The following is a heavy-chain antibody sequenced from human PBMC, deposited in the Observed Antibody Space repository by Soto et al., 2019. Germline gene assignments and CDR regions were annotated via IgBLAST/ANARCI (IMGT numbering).Heavy chain of an antibody. CDR1: GGSINSGGYY. V-gene: IGHV4-31*03. J-gene: IGHJ4*02. CDR2: MYYSGST. D-gene: IGHD6-13*01. CDR3: ARGYRQSGYSSSWVFDY. Sequence: QVQLRESGPGLVKPSQTLSLTCTFSGGSINSGGYYWNWIRQHPGKGLEWIGYMYYSGSTYYNPCRRSRVIISAETSENHFSLKLSSVTAADTAVYFCARGYRQSGYSSSWVFDYWGQGTLVNVSS.